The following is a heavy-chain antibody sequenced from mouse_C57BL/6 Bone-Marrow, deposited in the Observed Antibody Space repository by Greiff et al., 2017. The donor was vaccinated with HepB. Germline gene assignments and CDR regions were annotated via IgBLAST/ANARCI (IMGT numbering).Heavy chain of an antibody. CDR1: GYTFTDYY. Sequence: VQLQQSGPELVKPGASVKISCKASGYTFTDYYMNWVKQSHGKSLEWIGDINPNNGGTSYNQKFKGKATLTVDQSSSTAYMELRSLTSEDSAVYYCARHGLRLRVPWFAYWGQGTLVTVSS. D-gene: IGHD2-4*01. CDR2: INPNNGGT. V-gene: IGHV1-26*01. CDR3: ARHGLRLRVPWFAY. J-gene: IGHJ3*01.